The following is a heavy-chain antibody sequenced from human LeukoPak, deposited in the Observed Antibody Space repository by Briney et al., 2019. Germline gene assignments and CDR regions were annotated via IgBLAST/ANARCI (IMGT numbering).Heavy chain of an antibody. CDR3: ARGRINYDSSGYYLDAFDI. CDR2: IYTSGST. J-gene: IGHJ3*02. V-gene: IGHV4-61*09. D-gene: IGHD3-22*01. Sequence: PSETLSLTCTVSGGSISSGSYYWSWIRQPAGKGVEWIGHIYTSGSTNYNPSLKSRVTISVDTSKNQFSLKLSSVTAADTAVYYCARGRINYDSSGYYLDAFDIWGQGTMVTVSS. CDR1: GGSISSGSYY.